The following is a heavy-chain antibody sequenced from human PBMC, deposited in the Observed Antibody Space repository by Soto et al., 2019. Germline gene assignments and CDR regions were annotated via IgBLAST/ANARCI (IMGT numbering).Heavy chain of an antibody. CDR1: GDSISKSY. Sequence: TSETLSLTCTVSGDSISKSYWSWIRQPPGKRLEWIGYIIHRGTTNYNPSLKSRVTMSLDTSKNQVSLRWTSVNAGDTAGYFCGRDRRSFGYIDFWGQGTLVTVSS. D-gene: IGHD3-3*01. J-gene: IGHJ4*02. CDR3: GRDRRSFGYIDF. CDR2: IIHRGTT. V-gene: IGHV4-59*01.